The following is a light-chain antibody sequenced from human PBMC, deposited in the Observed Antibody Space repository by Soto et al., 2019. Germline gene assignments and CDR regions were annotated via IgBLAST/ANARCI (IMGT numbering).Light chain of an antibody. CDR2: GAS. CDR3: QYYYESSP. Sequence: EIVLTQSPGTLSFSPGERATRSCRASQSVSTNQLAWYQQKPGQAPRLLIYGASSRATGIADRFSGSGSGTDFTLTISRLEPEDFAVYYCQYYYESSPFGRGTKVDIK. CDR1: QSVSTNQ. J-gene: IGKJ4*01. V-gene: IGKV3-20*01.